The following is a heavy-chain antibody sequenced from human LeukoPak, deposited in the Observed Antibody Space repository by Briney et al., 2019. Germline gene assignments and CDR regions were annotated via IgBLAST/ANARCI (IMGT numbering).Heavy chain of an antibody. CDR2: IYYSGST. V-gene: IGHV4-61*01. CDR1: GGSVSSGSYY. D-gene: IGHD2-15*01. J-gene: IGHJ4*02. Sequence: SETLSLTCTVSGGSVSSGSYYWSWIRQPPGKGLEWIGYIYYSGSTNYNPSLKSRVTISVDTSKNQFSLKLSSVTAADTAVYYCARGPGSYCSGGSCYSPYYWGQGTLVTVSS. CDR3: ARGPGSYCSGGSCYSPYY.